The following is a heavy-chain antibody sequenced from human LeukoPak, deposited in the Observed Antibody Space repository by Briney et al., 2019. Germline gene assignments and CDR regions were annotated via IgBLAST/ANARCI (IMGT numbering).Heavy chain of an antibody. CDR1: GFTFTSSA. Sequence: SVKVSCKASGFTFTSSAVQWVRQARGQRLEWIGWIVVGSGNTNYAQKFQERVTITRDMSTSTAYMELSSLRSEDTAVYYCAAVPPTIPEYDAFDIWGQGTMVTVSS. CDR3: AAVPPTIPEYDAFDI. V-gene: IGHV1-58*01. CDR2: IVVGSGNT. J-gene: IGHJ3*02. D-gene: IGHD4/OR15-4a*01.